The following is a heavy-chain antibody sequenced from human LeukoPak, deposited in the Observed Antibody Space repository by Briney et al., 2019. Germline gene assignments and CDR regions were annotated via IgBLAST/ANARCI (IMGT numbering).Heavy chain of an antibody. CDR3: AKDIVGGGDDY. Sequence: GRSLRLSCEASGFTLTKFWMSWVRQAPGKGLEWVANIQEDGKKENYVDSVRGRFTISRDNAKNSIYLQMNSLRVEDTAVYYCAKDIVGGGDDYWGQGTLVIVSS. CDR2: IQEDGKKE. D-gene: IGHD2-21*02. J-gene: IGHJ4*02. V-gene: IGHV3-7*01. CDR1: GFTLTKFW.